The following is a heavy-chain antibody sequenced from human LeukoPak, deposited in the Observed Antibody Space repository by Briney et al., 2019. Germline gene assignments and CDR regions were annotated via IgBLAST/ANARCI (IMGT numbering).Heavy chain of an antibody. V-gene: IGHV1-69*13. J-gene: IGHJ4*02. Sequence: GASVTVSCKASGGTFSSHAISWVRQAPGQGLEWMGGIIPIFGTANYAQKFQGRVTITADESTSTAYMELSSLRSEDTAVHYCARGPYYDSSGYYWGQGTLVTVSS. CDR3: ARGPYYDSSGYY. CDR2: IIPIFGTA. D-gene: IGHD3-22*01. CDR1: GGTFSSHA.